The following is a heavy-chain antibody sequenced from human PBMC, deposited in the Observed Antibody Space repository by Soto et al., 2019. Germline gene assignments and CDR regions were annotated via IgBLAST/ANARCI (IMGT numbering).Heavy chain of an antibody. D-gene: IGHD6-19*01. CDR1: GFTFSSYG. V-gene: IGHV3-30*18. J-gene: IGHJ4*02. CDR2: ISYDGSNK. CDR3: AKDRQWLALGVDY. Sequence: QVQLVESGGGVVQPGRSLRLSCAASGFTFSSYGMHWVRQAPGNGLEWVAVISYDGSNKYYADSVKGRFTISRDNSKNKLYLQRNSLRAEDTAVYYCAKDRQWLALGVDYWGQGTLVTVSS.